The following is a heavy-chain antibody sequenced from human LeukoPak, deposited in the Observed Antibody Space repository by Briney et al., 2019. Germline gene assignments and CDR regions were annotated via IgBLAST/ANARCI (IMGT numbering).Heavy chain of an antibody. Sequence: ASVKVSCKASGYTFTSYGISWVRQAPGQGLEWMGWISAYNGNTNYAQKLQGRVTMTTDTSTSTAYMELRSPRSDDTAVYYCAREVWFGEPLDYWGQGTLVNVSS. CDR3: AREVWFGEPLDY. V-gene: IGHV1-18*01. CDR2: ISAYNGNT. J-gene: IGHJ4*02. CDR1: GYTFTSYG. D-gene: IGHD3-10*01.